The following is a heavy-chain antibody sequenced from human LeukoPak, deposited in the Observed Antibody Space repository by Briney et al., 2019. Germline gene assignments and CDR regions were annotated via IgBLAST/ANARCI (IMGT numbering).Heavy chain of an antibody. CDR1: GGSINSYY. D-gene: IGHD1-26*01. J-gene: IGHJ5*02. CDR2: IYYSGST. V-gene: IGHV4-59*01. CDR3: ARGQWELLNPYNWFDP. Sequence: SETLSLTCTVSGGSINSYYWSWIRQPPGKGLEWIGYIYYSGSTNYNPSLKSRVTISVDTSKNQFSLKLSSVTAADTAVYYCARGQWELLNPYNWFDPWGQGTLVTVSS.